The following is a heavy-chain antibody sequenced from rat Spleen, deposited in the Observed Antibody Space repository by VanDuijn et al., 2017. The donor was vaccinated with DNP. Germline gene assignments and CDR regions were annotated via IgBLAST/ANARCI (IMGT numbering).Heavy chain of an antibody. CDR1: GFTFSDYN. V-gene: IGHV5S10*01. CDR3: ATGGSPYYFEY. Sequence: EVQLVESGGGLVQPGRSLKVSCAASGFTFSDYNMAWVRQAPKKGLEWVATIFYDETRTYYRDSVKGRFTISRDNAESTLYLHMDSLRSEDTATYYCATGGSPYYFEYWGQGVMVIVSS. CDR2: IFYDETRT. D-gene: IGHD5-1*01. J-gene: IGHJ2*01.